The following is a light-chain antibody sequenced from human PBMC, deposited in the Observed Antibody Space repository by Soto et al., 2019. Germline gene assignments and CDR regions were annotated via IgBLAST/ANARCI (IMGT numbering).Light chain of an antibody. Sequence: EIVMSQSPATLSVSPGERATLSCRASQSVSSNLAWYQQKPGQAPRLLIYDVSNRATGIPARFSGSGSGTDFTLTISSLEPEDFAVYYCQQRSNWPRPFGQGTKAAIK. V-gene: IGKV3-11*01. CDR2: DVS. CDR1: QSVSSN. J-gene: IGKJ1*01. CDR3: QQRSNWPRP.